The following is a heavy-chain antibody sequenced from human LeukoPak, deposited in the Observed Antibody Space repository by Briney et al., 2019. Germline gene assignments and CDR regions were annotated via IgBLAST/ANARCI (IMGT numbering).Heavy chain of an antibody. V-gene: IGHV3-9*01. J-gene: IGHJ4*02. CDR1: GFTFDDYA. CDR3: AKSVGGYYTGIFDY. Sequence: PGRSLRLSCAASGFTFDDYAMHWVRQAPGKGLEWVSGISWNSGSIGYADSVKGRFTISRDNAKNSLYLQMNSLRAEDTALYYCAKSVGGYYTGIFDYWGQGTLVTVSS. D-gene: IGHD3-3*01. CDR2: ISWNSGSI.